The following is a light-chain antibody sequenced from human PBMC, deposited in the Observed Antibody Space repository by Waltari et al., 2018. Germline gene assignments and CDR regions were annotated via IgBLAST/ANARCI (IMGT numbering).Light chain of an antibody. CDR2: DNN. J-gene: IGLJ2*01. V-gene: IGLV1-51*01. CDR1: SSNIGHNY. Sequence: QSVLTQPPSVSAAPGQKVTISCSGSSSNIGHNYVSWYQQLPGTAPKFLIYDNNKRPSGIPDRFSASKSGTSATLGITGLQTGDEADYYCETWDSSLSAVVFGGGTKLTVL. CDR3: ETWDSSLSAVV.